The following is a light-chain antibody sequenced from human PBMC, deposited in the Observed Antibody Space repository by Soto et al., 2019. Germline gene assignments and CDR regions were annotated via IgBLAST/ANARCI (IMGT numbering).Light chain of an antibody. CDR2: KVS. V-gene: IGKV2-30*01. CDR3: MQGISFT. Sequence: IVLTQSPLSLSVTLGQPASISCRSSQSLVYSDGNTYLNWFHQRPGQSPRRLIHKVSNRDSGVPDRFSGSGSDTDFILSISRVEADDVGVFYCMQGISFTFGQGTRVEIK. CDR1: QSLVYSDGNTY. J-gene: IGKJ1*01.